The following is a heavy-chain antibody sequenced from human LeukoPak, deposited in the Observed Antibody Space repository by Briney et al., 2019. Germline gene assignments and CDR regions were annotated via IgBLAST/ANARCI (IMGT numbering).Heavy chain of an antibody. J-gene: IGHJ6*02. D-gene: IGHD6-25*01. Sequence: SETLSLTCTVSGDSICSSNYFWGWIRQPPGKGLEWDGNIYHSWNTFYNPSLKSRVTISADTSKNQFSLKLTFVTVADTAVYYCARQLYSSATVWGQGTTVIVSS. CDR2: IYHSWNT. V-gene: IGHV4-39*01. CDR3: ARQLYSSATV. CDR1: GDSICSSNYF.